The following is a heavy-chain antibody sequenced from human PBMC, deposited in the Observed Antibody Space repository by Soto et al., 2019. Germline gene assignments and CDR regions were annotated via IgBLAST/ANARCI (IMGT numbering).Heavy chain of an antibody. CDR1: GGSISSPNFY. CDR2: NGTT. J-gene: IGHJ4*02. V-gene: IGHV4-31*03. D-gene: IGHD3-10*01. CDR3: AREPPLLIWFGDLHD. Sequence: SETLSLTYTVSGGSISSPNFYWSWIRQHPGKGLEYNGTTYYNPTLKSRVSISVDTSKNQFSLKLSSVTAADTAVYYCAREPPLLIWFGDLHDWGRGTLVTVSS.